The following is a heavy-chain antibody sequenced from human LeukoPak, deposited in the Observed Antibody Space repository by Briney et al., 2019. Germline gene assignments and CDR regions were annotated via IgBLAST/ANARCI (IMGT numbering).Heavy chain of an antibody. Sequence: SVKVSCKASGGTFSSYAISWVRQAPGQGLEWMGGIIPIFGTANYAQKFQGRVTITADESTSTAYMELSSLRSEDTAVYYCARYPWIQSIFGQSWLDTWGQGNLVTVSS. D-gene: IGHD5-18*01. CDR1: GGTFSSYA. J-gene: IGHJ5*02. CDR3: ARYPWIQSIFGQSWLDT. CDR2: IIPIFGTA. V-gene: IGHV1-69*01.